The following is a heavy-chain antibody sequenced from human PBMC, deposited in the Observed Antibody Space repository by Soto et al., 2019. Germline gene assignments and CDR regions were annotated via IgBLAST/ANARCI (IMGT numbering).Heavy chain of an antibody. CDR3: ATFLGGYCSGGSCYEYFDY. CDR1: GFTFSSYA. D-gene: IGHD2-15*01. V-gene: IGHV3-23*01. J-gene: IGHJ4*02. Sequence: GGSLRLSCAASGFTFSSYAMSWVRQAPGKGLEWVSAISGSGGSTYYADSVKGRFTISRDNSKNTLYLQMNSLRAEDTAVYYCATFLGGYCSGGSCYEYFDYWGQGTLVTVSS. CDR2: ISGSGGST.